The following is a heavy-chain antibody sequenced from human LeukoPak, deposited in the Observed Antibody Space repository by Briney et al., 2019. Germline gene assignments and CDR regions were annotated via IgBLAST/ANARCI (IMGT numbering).Heavy chain of an antibody. D-gene: IGHD4-17*01. CDR2: ISSSSSYI. J-gene: IGHJ3*02. CDR1: GFTFSSYS. Sequence: GGSLRLSCAASGFTFSSYSMNWVRQAPGKGLEWVSSISSSSSYIYYADSVKGRFTISRDNAKNSLYLQMNSLRAEDTAVYYCARDSPTVKGAFDIWGQGTMVTVSS. CDR3: ARDSPTVKGAFDI. V-gene: IGHV3-21*01.